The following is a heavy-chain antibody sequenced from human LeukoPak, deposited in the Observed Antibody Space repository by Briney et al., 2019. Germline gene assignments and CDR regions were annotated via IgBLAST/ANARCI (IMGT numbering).Heavy chain of an antibody. Sequence: SETLSLTCTVSGGSITSSSYYWGWIRQPPGEGLEWIGSFYYSEGASYNPSLKSRVTISVDTSKSQFSLNLRSVTAADTAVYYCATSIVEMATNTESGEAFDIWGQGTMVTVSS. V-gene: IGHV4-39*07. CDR1: GGSITSSSYY. CDR3: ATSIVEMATNTESGEAFDI. J-gene: IGHJ3*02. CDR2: FYYSEGA. D-gene: IGHD5-24*01.